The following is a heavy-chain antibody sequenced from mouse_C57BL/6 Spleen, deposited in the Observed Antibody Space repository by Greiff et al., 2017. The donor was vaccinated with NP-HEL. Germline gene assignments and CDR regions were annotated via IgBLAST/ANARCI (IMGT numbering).Heavy chain of an antibody. D-gene: IGHD2-4*01. CDR2: INPSTGGT. J-gene: IGHJ2*01. CDR1: GYSFTGYY. V-gene: IGHV1-42*01. CDR3: ARSHYDYLDY. Sequence: DVQLQESGPELVKPGASVKISCKASGYSFTGYYMNWVKQSPEKSLEWIGEINPSTGGTTYNQKFKAKATLPLYTSSSPDYMQLKSLTSEDSAVYYCARSHYDYLDYWGQGTTLTVSS.